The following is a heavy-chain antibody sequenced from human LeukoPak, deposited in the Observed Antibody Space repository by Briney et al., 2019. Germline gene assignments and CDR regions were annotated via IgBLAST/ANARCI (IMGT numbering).Heavy chain of an antibody. CDR3: ARSPYYGSGTNWFDP. Sequence: SETLSLTCTVSGGSISSSSYYWGWIRQPPGKGLEWIGSIYYSGSTYYNPSLKSRVTISVDTSKNQFSLKLSSVTAADTAVYYCARSPYYGSGTNWFDPWGQGTLVTVSS. D-gene: IGHD3-10*01. CDR2: IYYSGST. CDR1: GGSISSSSYY. J-gene: IGHJ5*02. V-gene: IGHV4-39*07.